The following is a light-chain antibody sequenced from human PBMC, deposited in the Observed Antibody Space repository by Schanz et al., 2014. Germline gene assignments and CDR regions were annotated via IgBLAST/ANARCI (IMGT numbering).Light chain of an antibody. CDR3: GSYAGNINWV. J-gene: IGLJ3*02. CDR1: SSNIGSTT. Sequence: QSVLTQPPSASGTPGQRVTISCSGSSSNIGSTTVNWYQQLPGTAPKLLIYSSNQRPSGVPDRFSGSKSDNTASLTVSGLQVEDEADYYCGSYAGNINWVFGGGTKLTVL. CDR2: SSN. V-gene: IGLV1-44*01.